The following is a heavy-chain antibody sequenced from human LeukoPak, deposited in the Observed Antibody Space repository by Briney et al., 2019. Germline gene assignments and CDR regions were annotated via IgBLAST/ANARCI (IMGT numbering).Heavy chain of an antibody. Sequence: SETLSLTCAVYGGSFSGYYWSWIRQPPGKGLEWIGEVNHSGSTNYNPSLKSRVTISVDTSKNQFSLKLSSVTAADTAVYYCASDDYYDSSGYYSWGQGTLVTVSS. V-gene: IGHV4-34*01. CDR2: VNHSGST. CDR1: GGSFSGYY. CDR3: ASDDYYDSSGYYS. D-gene: IGHD3-22*01. J-gene: IGHJ4*02.